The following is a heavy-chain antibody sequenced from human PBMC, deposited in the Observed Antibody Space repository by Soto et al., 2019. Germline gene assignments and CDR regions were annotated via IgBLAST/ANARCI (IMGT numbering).Heavy chain of an antibody. D-gene: IGHD1-1*01. CDR3: AIGACRADSWNSCYFDY. J-gene: IGHJ4*02. CDR2: ISAYNGNT. CDR1: GNTFTTYG. Sequence: ASVKVSCKASGNTFTTYGINWVRQAPGQGPEWMGWISAYNGNTTYAQKFQGRVTMTTDTSTSTGYMELRSLRSDDTAVYYCAIGACRADSWNSCYFDYWGQGSQVTVSS. V-gene: IGHV1-18*01.